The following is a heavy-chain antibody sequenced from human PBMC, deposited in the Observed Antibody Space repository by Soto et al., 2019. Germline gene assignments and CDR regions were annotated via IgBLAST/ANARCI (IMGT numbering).Heavy chain of an antibody. V-gene: IGHV3-9*01. CDR1: GFTFDDYA. CDR3: AKLGGAGPPKNYYYYYMDV. Sequence: GGSLRLSCAASGFTFDDYAMHWVRQAPGKGLEWVSGISWNSGSIGYADSVKGRFTISRDNAKNSLYLQMNSLRAEDTALYYCAKLGGAGPPKNYYYYYMDVWGKGTTVTVSS. CDR2: ISWNSGSI. J-gene: IGHJ6*03. D-gene: IGHD2-15*01.